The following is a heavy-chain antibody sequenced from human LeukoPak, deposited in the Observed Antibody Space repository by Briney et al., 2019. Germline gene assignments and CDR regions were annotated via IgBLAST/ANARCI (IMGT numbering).Heavy chain of an antibody. V-gene: IGHV4-34*01. Sequence: SETLSLTCAVYGGSFSGYYWSWIRQPPGKGLEWIGEINHSDNSNYNPSLKSRVTISVDTSKNQFTLNLTSVTAADTAVYYCARSLSTAGIDYWGQGTLVTVSS. CDR3: ARSLSTAGIDY. D-gene: IGHD2-2*01. CDR2: INHSDNS. CDR1: GGSFSGYY. J-gene: IGHJ4*02.